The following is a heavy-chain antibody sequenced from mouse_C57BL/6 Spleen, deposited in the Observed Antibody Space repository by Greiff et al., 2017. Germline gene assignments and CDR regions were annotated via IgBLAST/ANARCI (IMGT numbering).Heavy chain of an antibody. J-gene: IGHJ1*03. CDR1: GFTFSSYA. CDR3: ARALTTVVAPGYFDV. V-gene: IGHV5-4*01. CDR2: ISDGGSYT. Sequence: EVQLVESGGGLVKPGGSLKLSCAASGFTFSSYAMSWVRQTPEKRLEWVATISDGGSYTYYPDNVKGRFTISRDNAKNNLYLQMSHLKSEDTAMYYCARALTTVVAPGYFDVWGTGTTVTVSS. D-gene: IGHD1-1*01.